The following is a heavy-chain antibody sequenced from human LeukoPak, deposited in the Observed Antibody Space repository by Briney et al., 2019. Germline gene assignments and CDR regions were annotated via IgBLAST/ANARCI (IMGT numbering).Heavy chain of an antibody. CDR2: ISSSSSYI. CDR1: GFTFSSYS. Sequence: GSLRPSCADSGFTFSSYSMNWVRQAPGKGLEWVSSISSSSSYIYYADSVKGRFTISRDNAKNSLYLQMNSLRAEDTAVYYCAREIGIAARRRNYWYFDLWGRGTLVTVSS. V-gene: IGHV3-21*01. J-gene: IGHJ2*01. CDR3: AREIGIAARRRNYWYFDL. D-gene: IGHD6-6*01.